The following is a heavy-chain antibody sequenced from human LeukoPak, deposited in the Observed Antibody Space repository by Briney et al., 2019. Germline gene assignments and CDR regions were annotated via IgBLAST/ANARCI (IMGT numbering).Heavy chain of an antibody. V-gene: IGHV3-66*04. Sequence: GGSLRLSCAASGFTVSSNYMSWVRQAPGKGLEWVSVIYSGGSTYYADSVKGRFTISRDNSKNTLYLQMNSLRAEDTAVYYCARHRSSWLIDYWGQGTLVTVSS. CDR3: ARHRSSWLIDY. CDR1: GFTVSSNY. D-gene: IGHD6-6*01. J-gene: IGHJ4*02. CDR2: IYSGGST.